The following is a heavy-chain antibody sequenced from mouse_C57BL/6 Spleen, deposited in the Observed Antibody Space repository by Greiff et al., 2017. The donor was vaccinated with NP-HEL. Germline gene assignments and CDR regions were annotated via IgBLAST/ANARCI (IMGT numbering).Heavy chain of an antibody. Sequence: QVQLQQSGPELVKPGASVKISCKASGYAFSSSWMNWVKQRPGKGLEWIGRIYPGDGDTNYNGKFKGKATLTADKSSSTAYMQLSSLTSEDSAVYFCARGSSGPAWFAYWGQGTLVTVSA. CDR3: ARGSSGPAWFAY. V-gene: IGHV1-82*01. CDR2: IYPGDGDT. CDR1: GYAFSSSW. D-gene: IGHD3-2*02. J-gene: IGHJ3*01.